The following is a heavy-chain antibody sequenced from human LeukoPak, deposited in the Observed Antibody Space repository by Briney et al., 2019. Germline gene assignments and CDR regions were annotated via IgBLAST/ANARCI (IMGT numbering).Heavy chain of an antibody. CDR1: GYTFTSYD. CDR3: ARGRVYYYYMDV. V-gene: IGHV1-8*03. J-gene: IGHJ6*03. Sequence: VKVSCKASGYTFTSYDINWVRQATGRGLEWMGWMNPNSGNTGYAQKFQGRVTITRNTSISTAYMELSSLRSEDTAVYYCARGRVYYYYMDVWGKGTTVTVSS. CDR2: MNPNSGNT.